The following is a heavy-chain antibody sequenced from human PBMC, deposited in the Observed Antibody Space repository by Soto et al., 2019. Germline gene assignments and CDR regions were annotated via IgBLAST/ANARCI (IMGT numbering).Heavy chain of an antibody. CDR1: GGSISSGGYY. CDR2: ISYSGST. D-gene: IGHD2-8*01. Sequence: SETLSLTCTVSGGSISSGGYYWSWIRQLPGKGLEWIGYISYSGSTYYNPSLKSRVTMSVDTSKNQVSLKLSSVTAADTAVYYCARDWGNGVCYRGFCYNYGMDVWGQGTTVTVSS. V-gene: IGHV4-31*03. J-gene: IGHJ6*02. CDR3: ARDWGNGVCYRGFCYNYGMDV.